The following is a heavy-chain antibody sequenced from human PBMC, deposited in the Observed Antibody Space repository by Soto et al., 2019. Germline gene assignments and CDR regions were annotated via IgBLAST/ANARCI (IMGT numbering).Heavy chain of an antibody. J-gene: IGHJ4*02. D-gene: IGHD3-10*01. CDR2: IIPILGIA. CDR1: GGTFSSYT. CDR3: ASHLGNYYNDY. V-gene: IGHV1-69*02. Sequence: QVQLVQSGAEVKKPGSSVKVSCKASGGTFSSYTIIWVRQAPGQGLEWMGRIIPILGIANYAQKFQGRVTITADKSTSTAYMELSSLRSEDTAVYYCASHLGNYYNDYWGQGTLVTVSS.